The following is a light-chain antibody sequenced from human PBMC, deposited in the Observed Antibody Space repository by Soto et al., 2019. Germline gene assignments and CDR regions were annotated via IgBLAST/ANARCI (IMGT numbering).Light chain of an antibody. V-gene: IGLV1-40*01. CDR2: GNN. Sequence: QLVLTQPPSVSGSPGQRVTISCTGTSSNIGAGYDVHWYQQLPGKAPKLLIYGNNNRPSGVPDRFSGSKSGTSASLAITGLQADDEADYYCQSYDSSLSALVFGGGTKLTVL. CDR3: QSYDSSLSALV. J-gene: IGLJ3*02. CDR1: SSNIGAGYD.